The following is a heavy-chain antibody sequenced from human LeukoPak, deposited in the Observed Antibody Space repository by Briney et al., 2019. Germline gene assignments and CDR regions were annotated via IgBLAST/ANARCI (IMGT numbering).Heavy chain of an antibody. V-gene: IGHV4-31*03. D-gene: IGHD3-22*01. CDR3: AREEAYYYDSSGYRWFDP. CDR2: IYYSGST. J-gene: IGHJ5*02. CDR1: GGSISSGGYY. Sequence: SETLSLTCTVSGGSISSGGYYWSWIRQHPGKGLEWTGYIYYSGSTYYNPSLKSRVTISVDTSKNQFSLKLSSVTAADTAVYYCAREEAYYYDSSGYRWFDPWGQGTLVTVSS.